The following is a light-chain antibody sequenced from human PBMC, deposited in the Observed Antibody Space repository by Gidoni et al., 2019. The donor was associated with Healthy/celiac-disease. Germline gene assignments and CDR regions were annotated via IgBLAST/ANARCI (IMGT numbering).Light chain of an antibody. CDR3: AAWDDSLNGHVV. Sequence: QSVLTQPPSASGTPGQRVTISCSGSSSNIGSNTVNWYQQLPGTPPKLLIYSNNQRPSGVSDRFSGSKSGTSASLAISGLQSEDEADYYCAAWDDSLNGHVVFGGGTKLTVL. CDR2: SNN. V-gene: IGLV1-44*01. CDR1: SSNIGSNT. J-gene: IGLJ2*01.